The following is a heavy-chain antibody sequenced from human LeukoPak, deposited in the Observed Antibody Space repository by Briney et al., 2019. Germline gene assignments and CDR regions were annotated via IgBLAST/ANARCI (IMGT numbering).Heavy chain of an antibody. CDR2: ISAYNGNT. CDR3: ASQPYYYGSGGGRFDY. V-gene: IGHV1-18*04. Sequence: ASVKVSCKASGYTFTSYGISWVRQAPGQGLEWMGWISAYNGNTNYAQKLRGRVTMTTDTSTSTAYMEPRSLRSDDTAVYYCASQPYYYGSGGGRFDYWGQGTLVTVSS. J-gene: IGHJ4*02. D-gene: IGHD3-10*01. CDR1: GYTFTSYG.